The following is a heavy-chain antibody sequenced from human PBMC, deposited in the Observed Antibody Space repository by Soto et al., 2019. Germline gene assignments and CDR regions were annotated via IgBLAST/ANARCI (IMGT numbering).Heavy chain of an antibody. CDR1: GGSISSGGYY. Sequence: SETLSLTCTVSGGSISSGGYYWSWIRRHPGKGLEWIGYIYYSGSTYYNPSLKSRVTISVDTSKNQFSLKLSSVTAADTAVYYCATTNYYDSSGYYPNAFDIWGQGTMVTVS. D-gene: IGHD3-22*01. CDR2: IYYSGST. CDR3: ATTNYYDSSGYYPNAFDI. J-gene: IGHJ3*02. V-gene: IGHV4-31*03.